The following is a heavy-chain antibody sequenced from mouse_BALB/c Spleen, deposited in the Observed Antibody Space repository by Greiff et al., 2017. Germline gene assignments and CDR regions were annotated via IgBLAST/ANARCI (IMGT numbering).Heavy chain of an antibody. CDR3: ARSYYDYGYAMDY. V-gene: IGHV5-17*02. D-gene: IGHD2-4*01. J-gene: IGHJ4*01. Sequence: EVKLMESGGGLVQPGGSRKLSCAASGFTFSSFGMHWVRQAPEKGLEWVAYISSGSSTIYYADTVKGRFTISRDNPKNTLFLQMTSLRSEDTAMYYCARSYYDYGYAMDYWGQGTSVTVSS. CDR1: GFTFSSFG. CDR2: ISSGSSTI.